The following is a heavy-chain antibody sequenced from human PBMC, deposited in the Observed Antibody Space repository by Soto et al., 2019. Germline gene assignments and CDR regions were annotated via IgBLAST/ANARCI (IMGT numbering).Heavy chain of an antibody. CDR3: AKACDYYDSSGIDY. D-gene: IGHD3-22*01. Sequence: PGGSLRLSCAASGFPFSSYGMHWVRQAPGKGLGWVAVISYDGSNKYYADSVKGRVTISRDNSKNTLYLQINSLRAEDTAVYYCAKACDYYDSSGIDYGGQGTLVTVSS. V-gene: IGHV3-30*18. CDR1: GFPFSSYG. J-gene: IGHJ4*02. CDR2: ISYDGSNK.